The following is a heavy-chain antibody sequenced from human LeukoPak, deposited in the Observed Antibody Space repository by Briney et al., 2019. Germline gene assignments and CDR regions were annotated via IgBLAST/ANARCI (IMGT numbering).Heavy chain of an antibody. CDR3: ARDQGYCSGGNCYINYYFDY. D-gene: IGHD2-15*01. CDR1: GFTVSSNY. CDR2: IYSGGST. V-gene: IGHV3-53*05. J-gene: IGHJ4*02. Sequence: GGSLRLSCAASGFTVSSNYMSWVRQAPGKGLEWVSVIYSGGSTYYADSVKGRFTISRDNSKNTLYLQMNSLRAEDTAVYYCARDQGYCSGGNCYINYYFDYRGQGTLVTVSS.